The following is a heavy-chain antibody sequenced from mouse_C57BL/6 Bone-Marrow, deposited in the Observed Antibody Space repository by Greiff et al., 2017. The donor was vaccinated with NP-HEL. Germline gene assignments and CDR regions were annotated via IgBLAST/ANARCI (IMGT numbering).Heavy chain of an antibody. CDR3: ARRYYGSSPFYYAMDY. CDR1: GYTFTSYW. J-gene: IGHJ4*01. Sequence: VQLQQSGAELVKPGASVKLSCKASGYTFTSYWMHWVKQRPGQGLEWIGMIHPNSGSTNYNEKFKSKATLTVDKSSSTAYMQLSSLTSEDSAVYYCARRYYGSSPFYYAMDYWGQGTSVTVSS. D-gene: IGHD1-1*01. CDR2: IHPNSGST. V-gene: IGHV1-64*01.